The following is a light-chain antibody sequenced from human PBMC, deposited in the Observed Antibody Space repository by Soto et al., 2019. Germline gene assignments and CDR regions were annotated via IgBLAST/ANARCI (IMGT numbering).Light chain of an antibody. CDR2: DVS. Sequence: QSALTQPASVSGSPGQSITISCTGTSSDVGSYNYVSWYQQHPGKAPKLLIYDVSNRPSGVSNRFSGSKSGNTASLTISGLQPEDEADYYCSSYTTKNTVVLGGGTKVTV. CDR1: SSDVGSYNY. CDR3: SSYTTKNTVV. V-gene: IGLV2-14*01. J-gene: IGLJ2*01.